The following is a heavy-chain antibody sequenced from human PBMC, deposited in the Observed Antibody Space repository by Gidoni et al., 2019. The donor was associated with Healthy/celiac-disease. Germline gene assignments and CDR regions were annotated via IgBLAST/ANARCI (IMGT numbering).Heavy chain of an antibody. CDR1: GFTFSSYS. CDR3: ARGQNSGSYVARS. D-gene: IGHD1-26*01. V-gene: IGHV3-48*01. J-gene: IGHJ4*02. CDR2: ISSSSSTI. Sequence: EVQLVESGGGLVQPGGSLRLSCSASGFTFSSYSMNWVRQAPGKGLEWVSYISSSSSTIYYADSVKGRFTISRDNAKNSLYLQMNSLRAEDTAVYYCARGQNSGSYVARSWGQGTLVTVSS.